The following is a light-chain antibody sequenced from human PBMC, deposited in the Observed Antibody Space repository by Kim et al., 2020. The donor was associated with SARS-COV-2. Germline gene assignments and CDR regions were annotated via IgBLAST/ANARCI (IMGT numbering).Light chain of an antibody. V-gene: IGLV4-60*03. CDR1: SGHSGYI. Sequence: SVTLTCTLSSGHSGYIIAWHQQQPGKAPRYLMKLEGSGSYNKGSGVFDRFSGSTSGADRYLTFSNLQSEDGADHYCETWDSHTRVFGGGTKLTVL. J-gene: IGLJ2*01. CDR2: LEGSGSY. CDR3: ETWDSHTRV.